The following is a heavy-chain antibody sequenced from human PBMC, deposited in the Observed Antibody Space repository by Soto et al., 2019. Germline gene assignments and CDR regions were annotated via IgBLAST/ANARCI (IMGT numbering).Heavy chain of an antibody. CDR1: GGSISSYY. Sequence: NPSETLSLTCTVSGGSISSYYWSWIRQPAGKGLEWIGRIYTSGSTNYNPSLKSRVTMSVDTSKNQFSLKLSSVTAADTAVYYCARDRYYDILTSYFTPPASYYYYGMDVWGQGTTVTVSS. J-gene: IGHJ6*02. V-gene: IGHV4-4*07. D-gene: IGHD3-9*01. CDR3: ARDRYYDILTSYFTPPASYYYYGMDV. CDR2: IYTSGST.